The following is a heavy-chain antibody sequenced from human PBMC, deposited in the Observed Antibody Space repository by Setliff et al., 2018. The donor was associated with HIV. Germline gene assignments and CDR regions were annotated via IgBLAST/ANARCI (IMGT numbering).Heavy chain of an antibody. CDR1: GGSISTNNFY. V-gene: IGHV4-39*01. D-gene: IGHD4-17*01. CDR3: ARYDYGDFDY. J-gene: IGHJ4*02. Sequence: PSETLSLTCTVTGGSISTNNFYWGWIRQPPGKGLQWIGSIYFTGDSYCDPSLKSRVTTSVDTSNNQFSLNLSSVTAADTAVYYCARYDYGDFDYWGQGTPVTVSS. CDR2: IYFTGDS.